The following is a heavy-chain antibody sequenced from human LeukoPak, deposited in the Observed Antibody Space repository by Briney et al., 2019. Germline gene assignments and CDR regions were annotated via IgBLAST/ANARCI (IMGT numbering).Heavy chain of an antibody. CDR3: GRQGYTASYYFVDY. Sequence: SATLSLTCSVSGGSIHSYYLGWVRQPAGKGLEWIVRIYTTGTTNYSPSLKSRLTMSLDTSKNQFSLKLRSVTAAYTAVYYCGRQGYTASYYFVDYWSQGALVTVSS. CDR1: GGSIHSYY. CDR2: IYTTGTT. V-gene: IGHV4-4*07. D-gene: IGHD1-26*01. J-gene: IGHJ4*02.